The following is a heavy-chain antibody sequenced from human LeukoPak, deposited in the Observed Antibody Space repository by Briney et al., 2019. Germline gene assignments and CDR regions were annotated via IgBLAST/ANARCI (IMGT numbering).Heavy chain of an antibody. J-gene: IGHJ4*02. CDR2: ISGSGGST. D-gene: IGHD3-22*01. CDR3: AKDSYYYDSSGYYSY. CDR1: GFTFSSYW. Sequence: GGSLRLSCAASGFTFSSYWMSWVRQAPGKGLEWVSAISGSGGSTYYADSVKGRFTISRDNSKNTLYLQMNSLRAEDTAVYYCAKDSYYYDSSGYYSYWGQGTLVTVSS. V-gene: IGHV3-23*01.